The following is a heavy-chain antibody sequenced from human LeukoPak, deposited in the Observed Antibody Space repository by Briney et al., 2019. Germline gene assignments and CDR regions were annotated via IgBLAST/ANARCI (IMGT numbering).Heavy chain of an antibody. Sequence: AGGSLRLSCAASGFTFSSCGFNWVRQAPGKGLEWVANIKQDGSEKYYVDSVKGRFTISRDNAKNSLYLQMNSLRAEDTAVYYCARDRWLARWGQGTLVTVSS. CDR3: ARDRWLAR. J-gene: IGHJ4*02. CDR2: IKQDGSEK. CDR1: GFTFSSCG. V-gene: IGHV3-7*01. D-gene: IGHD6-19*01.